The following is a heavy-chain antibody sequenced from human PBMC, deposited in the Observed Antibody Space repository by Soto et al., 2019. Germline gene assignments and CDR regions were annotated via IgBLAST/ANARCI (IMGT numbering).Heavy chain of an antibody. CDR2: INHSGST. Sequence: PSETLSLTFAVYGESFSGYYWSWIRQPPGKGLEWIGEINHSGSTNCNPSLKSRVTISVDTSKNQYSLKLSSLTAADTAVYYCARAFREVAGPCYYYSGMDVWGQGSTVTVSS. D-gene: IGHD1-26*01. J-gene: IGHJ6*02. CDR3: ARAFREVAGPCYYYSGMDV. V-gene: IGHV4-34*01. CDR1: GESFSGYY.